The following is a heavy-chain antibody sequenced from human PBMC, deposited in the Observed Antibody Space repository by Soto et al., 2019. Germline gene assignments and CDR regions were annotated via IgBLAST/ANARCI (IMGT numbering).Heavy chain of an antibody. V-gene: IGHV3-23*01. D-gene: IGHD4-4*01. J-gene: IGHJ6*03. CDR1: GFTFSSYA. Sequence: VQLLESGGGLVQPGGSLRLSCAASGFTFSSYAMSWVRQAPGKGLEWVSAISGSGGSTYYADSVKGRFTISRDNSKNTLYLQMNSLRAEDTAVYYCAKEVWDYSNLYYYYYMDVWGKGTTVTVSS. CDR3: AKEVWDYSNLYYYYYMDV. CDR2: ISGSGGST.